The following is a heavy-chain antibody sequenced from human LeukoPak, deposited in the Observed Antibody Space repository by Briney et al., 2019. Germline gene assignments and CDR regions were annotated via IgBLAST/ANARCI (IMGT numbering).Heavy chain of an antibody. Sequence: ASVKVSCKASGYTFTSYGISWVRQAPGQGLEWVGWISTYSGNTKYAQKFQGRVTMTTDTSTSTAYMELRSLRSGDTAVYFCATDTTGGSYCDNWGQGSLVTVSS. V-gene: IGHV1-18*01. CDR3: ATDTTGGSYCDN. CDR2: ISTYSGNT. D-gene: IGHD1-26*01. CDR1: GYTFTSYG. J-gene: IGHJ4*02.